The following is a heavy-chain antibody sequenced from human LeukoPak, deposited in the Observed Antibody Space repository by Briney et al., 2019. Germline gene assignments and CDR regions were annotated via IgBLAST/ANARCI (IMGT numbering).Heavy chain of an antibody. D-gene: IGHD2-15*01. CDR3: ARWAYCSGGSCYSSYYFDY. J-gene: IGHJ4*02. CDR2: INPSGGST. Sequence: GGSLRLSCAASGYTFTSYYMHWVRQAPGQGLEWMGIINPSGGSTSYAQRFQGRVTMTRDTSTSTVYMELSSLRSEDTAVYYCARWAYCSGGSCYSSYYFDYWGQGTLVTVSS. V-gene: IGHV1-46*01. CDR1: GYTFTSYY.